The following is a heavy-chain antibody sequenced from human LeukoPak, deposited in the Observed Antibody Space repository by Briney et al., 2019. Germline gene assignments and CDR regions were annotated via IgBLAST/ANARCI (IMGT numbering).Heavy chain of an antibody. J-gene: IGHJ4*02. Sequence: SETLSLTCTVSGDSINSYYWSWIRQPPGKGLEWIGYIYYSGSTKYNPSIKSRVTISVDTSKNQFSLKLSSVTAADTAVYYCARSLRGYRFATDYWGQGTLVTVSS. CDR3: ARSLRGYRFATDY. V-gene: IGHV4-59*08. D-gene: IGHD5-18*01. CDR2: IYYSGST. CDR1: GDSINSYY.